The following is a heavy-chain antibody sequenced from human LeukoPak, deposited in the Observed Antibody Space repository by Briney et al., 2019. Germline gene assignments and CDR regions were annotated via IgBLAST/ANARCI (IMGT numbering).Heavy chain of an antibody. CDR1: GFTFSSYS. J-gene: IGHJ5*02. CDR2: ISSSSTI. Sequence: PGGSLRLSCAASGFTFSSYSMNWVRQAPGKGLEWVSYISSSSTIYYADSVKGRFTISRDNAKNSLYLQMNSLRDEDTAVYYCARVRSRFDPWGQGTLVTVSS. D-gene: IGHD3-10*01. CDR3: ARVRSRFDP. V-gene: IGHV3-48*02.